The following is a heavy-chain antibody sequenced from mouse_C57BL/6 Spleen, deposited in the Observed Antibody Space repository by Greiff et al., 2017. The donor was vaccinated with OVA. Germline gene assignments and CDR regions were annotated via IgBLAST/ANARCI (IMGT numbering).Heavy chain of an antibody. CDR2: ISYDGSN. D-gene: IGHD1-1*01. Sequence: EVQLVESGPGLVKPSQSLSLTCSVTGYSITSGYYWNWIRQFPGNKLEWMGYISYDGSNNYNPSLKNRISITRDTSKNQFFLKLNSVTTEDTATYYCARVYYYGSSYEAYWGQGTLVTVSA. CDR3: ARVYYYGSSYEAY. CDR1: GYSITSGYY. J-gene: IGHJ3*01. V-gene: IGHV3-6*01.